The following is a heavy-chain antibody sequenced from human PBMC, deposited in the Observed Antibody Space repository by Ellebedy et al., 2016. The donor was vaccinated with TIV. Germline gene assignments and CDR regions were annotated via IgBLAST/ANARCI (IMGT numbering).Heavy chain of an antibody. J-gene: IGHJ4*02. CDR1: GFPFSDYY. Sequence: GGSLRLSCAASGFPFSDYYMSWIRQAPGKGLEWLSFITSGDTIYYADSVKGRFTISRDNAKNSLYLHMNSLRAEDTAVYYCARLDWSDVDLRHFYFDYWGRGTQVTVSS. D-gene: IGHD1-1*01. CDR3: ARLDWSDVDLRHFYFDY. V-gene: IGHV3-11*01. CDR2: ITSGDTI.